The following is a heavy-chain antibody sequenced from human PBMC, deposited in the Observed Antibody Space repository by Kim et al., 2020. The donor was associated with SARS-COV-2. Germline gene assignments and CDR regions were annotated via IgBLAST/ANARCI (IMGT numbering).Heavy chain of an antibody. CDR2: TYYRSKWFN. Sequence: SQTLSLTCAISGDSVSSNSAAWNWIRQSPSRGLEWLGRTYYRSKWFNEYAVSVKSRITISPDTSKNQFSPQLNSVTPEDTAVYFCVRMTYGAMGVWGQGTTVTVSS. CDR1: GDSVSSNSAA. CDR3: VRMTYGAMGV. J-gene: IGHJ6*02. V-gene: IGHV6-1*01. D-gene: IGHD4-17*01.